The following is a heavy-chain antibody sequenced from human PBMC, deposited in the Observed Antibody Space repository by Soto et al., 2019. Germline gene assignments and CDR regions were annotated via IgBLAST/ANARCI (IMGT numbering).Heavy chain of an antibody. Sequence: QVQLQESGPGLVKPSQTLSLTCTVSGGSISSGGYYWSWIRQHPGKGLEWIGYIYYSGSTYYNPSLKSRVTISVDTSKNQFSLKLSSVTAADTPVYYCARDSPPGSGGVVIQSYYGMDVWGQGTTVTVSS. CDR3: ARDSPPGSGGVVIQSYYGMDV. J-gene: IGHJ6*02. V-gene: IGHV4-31*03. CDR2: IYYSGST. D-gene: IGHD3-3*01. CDR1: GGSISSGGYY.